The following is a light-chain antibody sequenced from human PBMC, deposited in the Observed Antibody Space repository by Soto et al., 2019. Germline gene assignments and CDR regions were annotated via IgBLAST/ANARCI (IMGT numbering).Light chain of an antibody. CDR1: QSISSY. V-gene: IGKV1-39*01. J-gene: IGKJ3*01. CDR2: AAS. Sequence: DIQMTQSPSSLSASVGDRVTVTCRASQSISSYLSWYQQKPGRAPKLLIYAASSLQSGVPSRFSGSESGTDFTLTISSLQPEDSATYYCQQSFTIPFTFGPGTKVDIK. CDR3: QQSFTIPFT.